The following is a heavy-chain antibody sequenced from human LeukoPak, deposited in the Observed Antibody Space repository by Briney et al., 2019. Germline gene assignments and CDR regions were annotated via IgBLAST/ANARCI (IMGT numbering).Heavy chain of an antibody. CDR3: ARDINYGDYFYGMDV. CDR2: IKQDGSEK. Sequence: GGSLRLSCAASGFTFSSYWMSWVRQAPRKGLEWVANIKQDGSEKYYVDSVKGRFTISRDNAKNSLYLQMNSLRAEDTAVYYCARDINYGDYFYGMDVWGQGTTVTVSS. CDR1: GFTFSSYW. V-gene: IGHV3-7*01. J-gene: IGHJ6*02. D-gene: IGHD4-17*01.